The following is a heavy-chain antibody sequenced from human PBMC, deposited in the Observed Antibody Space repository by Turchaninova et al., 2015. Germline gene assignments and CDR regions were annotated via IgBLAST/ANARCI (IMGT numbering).Heavy chain of an antibody. V-gene: IGHV4-39*01. CDR1: SITTGSTF. CDR3: AKPYDYGTGSYLGAFDL. CDR2: VSYSGTT. D-gene: IGHD3-10*01. Sequence: SITTGSTFWAWIRQPPGKGLEWIGSVSYSGTTHYNPSLNGRVTLSIDTSRSQFFLSLKSGTAADTALYYCAKPYDYGTGSYLGAFDLWGQGTMVTVSS. J-gene: IGHJ3*01.